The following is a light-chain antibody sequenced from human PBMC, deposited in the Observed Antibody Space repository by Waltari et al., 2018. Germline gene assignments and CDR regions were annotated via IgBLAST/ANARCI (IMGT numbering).Light chain of an antibody. CDR3: QQRRNWPLS. Sequence: VLTQSPATLSLSPGDRAALSCRASQSIVDAIAWYQQRPGQTPRLLIYDASNRAPGIPARFSGSGSGTDFTLTISSLEPEDFAVYYCQQRRNWPLSFGQGTRLESK. CDR1: QSIVDA. J-gene: IGKJ5*01. CDR2: DAS. V-gene: IGKV3-11*01.